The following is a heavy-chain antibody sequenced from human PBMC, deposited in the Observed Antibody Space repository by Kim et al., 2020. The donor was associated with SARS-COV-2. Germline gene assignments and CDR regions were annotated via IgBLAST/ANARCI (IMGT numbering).Heavy chain of an antibody. J-gene: IGHJ2*01. Sequence: GGSLRLSCAASGFTFSGSAMHWVRQASGKGLEWVGRIRSKANSYATAYAASVKGRFTISRDDSKNTAYLQMNSLKTEDTAVYYCTRHKRGSYYFDRMGYFDLWGRGTLVTVSS. CDR2: IRSKANSYAT. V-gene: IGHV3-73*01. CDR3: TRHKRGSYYFDRMGYFDL. CDR1: GFTFSGSA. D-gene: IGHD1-26*01.